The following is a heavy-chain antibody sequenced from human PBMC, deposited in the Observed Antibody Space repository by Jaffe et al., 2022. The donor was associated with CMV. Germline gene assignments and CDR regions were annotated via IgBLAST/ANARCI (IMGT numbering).Heavy chain of an antibody. V-gene: IGHV3-48*02. D-gene: IGHD5-18*01. CDR2: ISSSSSTI. Sequence: EVQLVESGGGLVQPGGSLRLSCAASGFTFSSYSMNWVRQAPGKGLEWVSYISSSSSTIYYADSVKGRFTISRDNAKNSLYLQMNSLRDEDTAVYYCARDRGASGSWIQLSYYYYGMDVWGQGTTVTVSS. CDR1: GFTFSSYS. J-gene: IGHJ6*02. CDR3: ARDRGASGSWIQLSYYYYGMDV.